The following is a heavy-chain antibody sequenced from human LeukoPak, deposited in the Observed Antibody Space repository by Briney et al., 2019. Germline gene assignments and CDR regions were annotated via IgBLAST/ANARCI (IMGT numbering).Heavy chain of an antibody. D-gene: IGHD5-18*01. CDR3: ARGDLDTAMVRRYYFDY. J-gene: IGHJ4*02. V-gene: IGHV3-21*01. CDR1: GFTFSSYS. Sequence: GGSLRLSCAASGFTFSSYSMNWVRQAPGKGLEWVSSISSSSSYIYYADSVKGRFTISRDNAKNSLYLQMNSLRAEDTAVYYCARGDLDTAMVRRYYFDYWGQGTLVTVS. CDR2: ISSSSSYI.